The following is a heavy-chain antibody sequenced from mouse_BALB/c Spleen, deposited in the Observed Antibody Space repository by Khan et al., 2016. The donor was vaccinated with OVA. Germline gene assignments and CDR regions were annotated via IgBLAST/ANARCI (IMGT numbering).Heavy chain of an antibody. CDR1: GYSITSGYS. J-gene: IGHJ2*01. V-gene: IGHV3-1*02. Sequence: EVQLQESGPDLLKPSQSLSLTCTVTGYSITSGYSWHWIRQFPGHKLEWMGYIDYSGTTNYNPSLKSRISITREISMNQFFLQLNSVTTEDTATYYCVRWDYWGQGTTLTVAS. CDR3: VRWDY. CDR2: IDYSGTT.